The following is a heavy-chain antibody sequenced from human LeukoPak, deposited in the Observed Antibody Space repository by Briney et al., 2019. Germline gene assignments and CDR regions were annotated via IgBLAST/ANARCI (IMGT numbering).Heavy chain of an antibody. Sequence: PGGSLRLSCAASGFTFSSYWMHWVRQAPGKGLVWVSRINSDGSSTSYADSVKGRFTISRDNAKNTLYLQLNSLKTEDTAVYYCTTGHNSALPNWGQGTLVTVSS. CDR1: GFTFSSYW. D-gene: IGHD2/OR15-2a*01. CDR2: INSDGSST. J-gene: IGHJ4*02. V-gene: IGHV3-74*01. CDR3: TTGHNSALPN.